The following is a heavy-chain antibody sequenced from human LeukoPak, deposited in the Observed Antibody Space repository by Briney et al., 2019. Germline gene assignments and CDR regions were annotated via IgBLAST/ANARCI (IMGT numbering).Heavy chain of an antibody. Sequence: GGSLRLSCAASGFIFDDYTMHWVRQAPGKGLEWVSLISWDGGSTYYADSVKGRFTISRDNSKNSLYLQMNSLRTEDTALYYCAKDGAPYSGYGGFDYWGQGTLVTVSS. V-gene: IGHV3-43*01. D-gene: IGHD5-12*01. CDR2: ISWDGGST. J-gene: IGHJ4*02. CDR3: AKDGAPYSGYGGFDY. CDR1: GFIFDDYT.